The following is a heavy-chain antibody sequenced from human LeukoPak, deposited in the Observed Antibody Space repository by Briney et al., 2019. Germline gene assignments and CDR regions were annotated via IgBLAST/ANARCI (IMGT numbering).Heavy chain of an antibody. CDR3: ARSYQLLYHWFDP. J-gene: IGHJ5*02. V-gene: IGHV1-8*03. Sequence: ASVKVSCKASGYTFTSYDINWVRQATGQGLEWMGWMNPNSGNTGYAQKFQGRVTSTRNPSISTAYMELSSLRSEDTAVYYCARSYQLLYHWFDPWGQGTLVTVSS. CDR2: MNPNSGNT. CDR1: GYTFTSYD. D-gene: IGHD2-2*02.